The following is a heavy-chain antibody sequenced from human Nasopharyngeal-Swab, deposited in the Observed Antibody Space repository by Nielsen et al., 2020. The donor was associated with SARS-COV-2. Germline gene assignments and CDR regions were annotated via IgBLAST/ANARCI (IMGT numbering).Heavy chain of an antibody. CDR3: ARADSSGWFFSD. Sequence: WIRQPPGKGLEWVSYISSSDSTTYYADSVKGRFTISRDNAKNSLYLQMNSLRVEDTGVYYCARADSSGWFFSDGGRGTPVTVSS. J-gene: IGHJ4*02. D-gene: IGHD6-19*01. V-gene: IGHV3-48*03. CDR2: ISSSDSTT.